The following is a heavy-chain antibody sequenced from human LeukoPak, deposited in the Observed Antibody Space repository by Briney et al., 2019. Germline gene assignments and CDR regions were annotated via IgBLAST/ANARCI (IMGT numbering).Heavy chain of an antibody. D-gene: IGHD3-22*01. Sequence: GGSLRLSCAASGFTFSSYAMSWVRQAPGKGLEWVSAISGSGGSTYYADSVKGRFTISRDNSKNTLYLQMNSLRAEDTAVYYCVKGDYYDSSGYYYVCWGQGTLVTVSS. CDR3: VKGDYYDSSGYYYVC. CDR1: GFTFSSYA. J-gene: IGHJ4*02. CDR2: ISGSGGST. V-gene: IGHV3-23*01.